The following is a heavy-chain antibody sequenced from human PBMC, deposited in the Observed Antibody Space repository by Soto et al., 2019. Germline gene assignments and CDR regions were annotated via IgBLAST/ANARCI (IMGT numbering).Heavy chain of an antibody. V-gene: IGHV3-23*01. CDR1: GFSFDSHS. Sequence: EVQLLESGGGLVQPGGSLKLSCAASGFSFDSHSMSWVRQAPGKGLEWVAGISGSGYSKYHADSGRGRFTISRDNSWNTLYLQKNSLRAEDTALYYCAKSRGDMWSTYSFDAWVQGTVVTVSS. CDR3: AKSRGDMWSTYSFDA. D-gene: IGHD1-26*01. J-gene: IGHJ4*02. CDR2: ISGSGYSK.